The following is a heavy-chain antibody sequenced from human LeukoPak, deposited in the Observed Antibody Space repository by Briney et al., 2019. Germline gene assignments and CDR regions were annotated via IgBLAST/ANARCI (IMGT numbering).Heavy chain of an antibody. Sequence: SETLSLTCTVSGGSISSYYWNWIRQSPGKGLEWIGYIYYTGSTIYYPSPKSRVTISVDTSKNQFSLKLRSVTAADTAVYYCARLDYGTLAAGFDPWGQGTLVSVSS. CDR1: GGSISSYY. CDR2: IYYTGST. D-gene: IGHD4-17*01. V-gene: IGHV4-59*01. J-gene: IGHJ5*02. CDR3: ARLDYGTLAAGFDP.